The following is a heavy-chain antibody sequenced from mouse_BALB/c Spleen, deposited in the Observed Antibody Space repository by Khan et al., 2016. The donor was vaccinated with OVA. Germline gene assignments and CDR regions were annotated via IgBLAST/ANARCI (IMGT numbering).Heavy chain of an antibody. J-gene: IGHJ4*01. CDR2: IWGGGTT. CDR3: AKGVLFYFLAFGY. V-gene: IGHV2-6-5*01. Sequence: QVQLKQSGPGLVAPSQNLSITCTVSGFSLTDYGVSWIRQPPGKGLEWLGVIWGGGTTYYNSALKSSLIISKDNSKSQVFLKMNSLQTDDTAMYYLAKGVLFYFLAFGYRGQGTSVTVSS. D-gene: IGHD2-3*01. CDR1: GFSLTDYG.